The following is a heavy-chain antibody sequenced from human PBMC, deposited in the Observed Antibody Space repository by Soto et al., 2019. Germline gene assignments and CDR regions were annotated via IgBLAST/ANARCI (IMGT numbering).Heavy chain of an antibody. CDR3: ARDPGTLSDY. Sequence: GSLSLSCSASGFTFSIYGMHWVRQAPGKGLEWVAVICYDGSNKYYADSVKGRFTISRDNSKNTLYLQMNSLRAEDTAVYYCARDPGTLSDYWGQGTLVTVSS. D-gene: IGHD1-7*01. CDR1: GFTFSIYG. CDR2: ICYDGSNK. V-gene: IGHV3-33*01. J-gene: IGHJ4*02.